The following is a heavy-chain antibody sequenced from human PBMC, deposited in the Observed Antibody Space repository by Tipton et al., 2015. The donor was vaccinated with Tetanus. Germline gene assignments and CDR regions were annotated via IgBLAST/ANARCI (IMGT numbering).Heavy chain of an antibody. CDR1: GFTFSSYS. D-gene: IGHD2-15*01. Sequence: GSLRLSCAASGFTFSSYSMNWVRQAPGKGLEWVSSISSSSVNIHYADSLKGRFTISRDNAKNSLYLQMNSLRAEDTAVYYCARDRCCGYSFDYWGQGTLVTVSS. CDR2: ISSSSVNI. CDR3: ARDRCCGYSFDY. V-gene: IGHV3-21*01. J-gene: IGHJ4*02.